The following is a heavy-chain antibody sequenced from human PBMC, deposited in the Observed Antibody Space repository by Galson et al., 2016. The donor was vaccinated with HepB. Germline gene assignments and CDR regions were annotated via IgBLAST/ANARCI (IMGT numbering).Heavy chain of an antibody. D-gene: IGHD3-10*01. CDR2: ISYDGSNK. CDR1: GFTFSNYD. CDR3: ARDHYGSGYTYDWFDP. J-gene: IGHJ5*02. Sequence: SLRLSCAASGFTFSNYDMHWVRQAPGKGLEWVAVISYDGSNKYYADSVMGRFTISRDNSKNTLYLQMNSLRVEDSAVYYCARDHYGSGYTYDWFDPWGQGTLVTVSS. V-gene: IGHV3-30*03.